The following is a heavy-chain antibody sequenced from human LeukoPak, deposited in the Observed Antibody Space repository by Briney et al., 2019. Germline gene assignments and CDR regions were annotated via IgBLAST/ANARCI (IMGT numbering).Heavy chain of an antibody. CDR1: GGSISSSNW. CDR2: VSHSGST. D-gene: IGHD3/OR15-3a*01. CDR3: ARGRTHNWFDP. Sequence: SGTLSLTCAVSGGSISSSNWWSWVRQPPGKGLEWIGEVSHSGSTLYNPSLKSRVTLSVDTFKNHFSLNLSSVTAADTAVYYCARGRTHNWFDPWGQGTLVTVSS. V-gene: IGHV4-4*02. J-gene: IGHJ5*02.